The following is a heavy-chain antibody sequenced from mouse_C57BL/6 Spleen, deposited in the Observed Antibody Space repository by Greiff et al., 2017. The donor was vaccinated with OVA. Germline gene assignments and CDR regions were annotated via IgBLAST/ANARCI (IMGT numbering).Heavy chain of an antibody. V-gene: IGHV1-66*01. CDR3: ARYSNYDYAMDY. J-gene: IGHJ4*01. CDR2: IYTGSGNT. CDR1: GYSFTSYY. D-gene: IGHD2-5*01. Sequence: VQLQQSGPELVKPGASVKISCKASGYSFTSYYIHWVKQRPGQGLAWNGWIYTGSGNTKYNEKFKGKATMTADTSSSTAYMQLSSLTSEDSAVYYCARYSNYDYAMDYWGQGTSVTVSS.